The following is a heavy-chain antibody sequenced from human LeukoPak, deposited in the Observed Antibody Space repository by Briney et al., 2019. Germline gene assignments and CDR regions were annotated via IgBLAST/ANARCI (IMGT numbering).Heavy chain of an antibody. CDR3: ARDGYSSSWYYYYYMDV. V-gene: IGHV1-2*02. Sequence: ASVKVSCKASGYTFTSYAMNWVRQAPGQGLEWMGWINPNSGGTNYAQKFQGRVTMTRDTSISTAYMELSRLRSDDTAVYYCARDGYSSSWYYYYYMDVWGKGTTVTVSS. D-gene: IGHD6-13*01. CDR2: INPNSGGT. CDR1: GYTFTSYA. J-gene: IGHJ6*03.